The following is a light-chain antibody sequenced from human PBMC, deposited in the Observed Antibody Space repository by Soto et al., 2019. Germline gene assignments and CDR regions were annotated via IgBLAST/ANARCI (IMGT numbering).Light chain of an antibody. CDR3: SSYTSSSTLL. CDR1: SNDVGTYNR. Sequence: QSALTQPPSVSGSPGQAVTISRTGTSNDVGTYNRVSWYQEPPGTAPKLMIYEVNNRPSGVPDRFSGSKSGNTASLTISGLQAENEADYYCSSYTSSSTLLFGGGTKVTVL. CDR2: EVN. J-gene: IGLJ2*01. V-gene: IGLV2-18*02.